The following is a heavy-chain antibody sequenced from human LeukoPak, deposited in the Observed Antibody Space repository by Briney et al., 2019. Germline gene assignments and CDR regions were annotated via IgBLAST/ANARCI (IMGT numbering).Heavy chain of an antibody. CDR3: ARDRLRSIVGATWRFYYYGMDV. V-gene: IGHV1-46*01. Sequence: ASVKVSCKASGYTFTSYYMHWVRQAPGQGLEWMGIINPSGGSTSYAQKFQGRVTMTRDTSTSTVYMELSSLGSEDTAVYYCARDRLRSIVGATWRFYYYGMDVWGQGTTVTVSS. J-gene: IGHJ6*02. CDR1: GYTFTSYY. CDR2: INPSGGST. D-gene: IGHD1-26*01.